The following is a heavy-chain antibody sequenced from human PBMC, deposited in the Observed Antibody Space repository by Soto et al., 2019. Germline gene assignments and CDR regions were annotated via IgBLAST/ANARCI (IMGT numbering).Heavy chain of an antibody. Sequence: EVQLVESGGGLVQPGGSPRLSCAASGFTFSSYSMNWVRQAPGKGLEWVSYISSSSSTIYYADSVKGRFTISRDNAKNSLYLQMNSLRAEDTAVYYCAAILRTGAMDVWGKGTTVTVSS. CDR3: AAILRTGAMDV. CDR2: ISSSSSTI. V-gene: IGHV3-48*01. D-gene: IGHD1-1*01. CDR1: GFTFSSYS. J-gene: IGHJ6*03.